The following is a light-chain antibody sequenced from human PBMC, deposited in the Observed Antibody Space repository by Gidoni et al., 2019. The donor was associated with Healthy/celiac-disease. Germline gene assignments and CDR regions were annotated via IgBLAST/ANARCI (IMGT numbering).Light chain of an antibody. V-gene: IGKV1-33*01. Sequence: DIQMTQSPSSLSASVGDRVTITCLASQDISNYLNWYQQKPGKAPKLLIYDASNLETGVPSRFSGSGSGTDFTFTISSLQPEDIATYYCQQYDNLLFTFXGXTKVEIK. CDR1: QDISNY. J-gene: IGKJ4*01. CDR2: DAS. CDR3: QQYDNLLFT.